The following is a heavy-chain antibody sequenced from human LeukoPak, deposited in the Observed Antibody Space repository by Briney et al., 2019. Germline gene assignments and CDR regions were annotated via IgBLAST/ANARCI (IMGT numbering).Heavy chain of an antibody. V-gene: IGHV4-34*01. CDR2: INHSGST. Sequence: SETLSLTCAVYGGSFSGYHWSWIRQPPGKGLEWIGEINHSGSTNYNPSLKSRVTISVDTSKNQFSLMLNSVTAADTAVYYCARESRRIAAAGPSYYMDVWGRGTTVTVSS. CDR3: ARESRRIAAAGPSYYMDV. D-gene: IGHD6-13*01. J-gene: IGHJ6*03. CDR1: GGSFSGYH.